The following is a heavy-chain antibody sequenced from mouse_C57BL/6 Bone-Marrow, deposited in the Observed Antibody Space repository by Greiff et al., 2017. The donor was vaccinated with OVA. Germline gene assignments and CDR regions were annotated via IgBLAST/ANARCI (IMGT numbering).Heavy chain of an antibody. D-gene: IGHD1-1*01. Sequence: VHVKQSGPVLVKPGASVKMSCKASGYTFTDYYMNWVKQSHGKSLEWIGVINPYNGGTSYNQKFKGKATLTVDKSSSTAYMELNSLTSEDSAVYYCARILPDYWGQGTTLTVSS. CDR2: INPYNGGT. J-gene: IGHJ2*01. CDR3: ARILPDY. V-gene: IGHV1-19*01. CDR1: GYTFTDYY.